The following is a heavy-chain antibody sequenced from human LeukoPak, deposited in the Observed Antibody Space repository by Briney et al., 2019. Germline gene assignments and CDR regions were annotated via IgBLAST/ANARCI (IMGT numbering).Heavy chain of an antibody. Sequence: PGGSLRLSCAASGFTFSSNAMTWVRQAPGKGLQWVSTISGSGGSTYYADSVKGRFTISRDNSKNTLYLQMNSLRAEDTAVYYCLTYYYDSSGYYTWDYWGQGTLVTVSS. CDR1: GFTFSSNA. V-gene: IGHV3-23*01. D-gene: IGHD3-22*01. J-gene: IGHJ4*02. CDR2: ISGSGGST. CDR3: LTYYYDSSGYYTWDY.